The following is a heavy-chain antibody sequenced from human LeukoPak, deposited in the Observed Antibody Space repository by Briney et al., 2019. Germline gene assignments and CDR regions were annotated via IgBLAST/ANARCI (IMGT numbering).Heavy chain of an antibody. Sequence: GGSLRLSCAASGFTFSSYAMHWVRQAPGKWLEWVAVISYDGSNKYYADSVKGRFTISRDNSKNTLYLQMNSLRAEDTAVYYCARDLDYGDYVRPIDYWGQGTLVTVSS. J-gene: IGHJ4*02. V-gene: IGHV3-30*04. CDR3: ARDLDYGDYVRPIDY. CDR1: GFTFSSYA. D-gene: IGHD4-17*01. CDR2: ISYDGSNK.